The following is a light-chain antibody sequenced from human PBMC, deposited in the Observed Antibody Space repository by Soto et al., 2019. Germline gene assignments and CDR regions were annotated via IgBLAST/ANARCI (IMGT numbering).Light chain of an antibody. CDR3: TSYTSVYTYV. CDR1: SSDVGGYNY. Sequence: QSVLTQPASVSGSPGQSITISCIGTSSDVGGYNYVAWYQQHPDKAPKLLIYDANNRPSGVSVRFSGSKSGNTASLTISGLLPEDEADYYCTSYTSVYTYVFGTGTKLTVL. CDR2: DAN. J-gene: IGLJ1*01. V-gene: IGLV2-14*01.